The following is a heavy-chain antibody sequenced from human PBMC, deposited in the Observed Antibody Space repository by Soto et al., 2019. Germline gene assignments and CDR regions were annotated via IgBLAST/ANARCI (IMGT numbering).Heavy chain of an antibody. CDR1: EFTFSTYA. V-gene: IGHV3-23*01. Sequence: EVQLLESGGGLIQPGGSLRLSCAASEFTFSTYAMTWVRQAPGKGLEWVSAISGGGGSTYYADSVKGRFTISRDNSKNTLYLQMNSLRAEDTGVYYCATKFVSGHYPLGMDVWGQGTTVTVSS. CDR2: ISGGGGST. D-gene: IGHD1-26*01. CDR3: ATKFVSGHYPLGMDV. J-gene: IGHJ6*02.